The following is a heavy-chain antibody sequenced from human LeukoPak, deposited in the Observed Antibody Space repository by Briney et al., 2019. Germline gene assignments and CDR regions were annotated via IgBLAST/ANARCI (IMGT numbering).Heavy chain of an antibody. CDR2: ITGSGDTT. J-gene: IGHJ4*02. CDR3: AKWGDYDILTGYYVSDF. D-gene: IGHD3-9*01. Sequence: GGSLRLSCAASGFIFRNYAMSWVRQAPGKGLEWVPAITGSGDTTYYADSVKGRFTVSRDNSKNTLYVEMNTLRAEDTAVYYCAKWGDYDILTGYYVSDFWGQGTLVTVSS. CDR1: GFIFRNYA. V-gene: IGHV3-23*01.